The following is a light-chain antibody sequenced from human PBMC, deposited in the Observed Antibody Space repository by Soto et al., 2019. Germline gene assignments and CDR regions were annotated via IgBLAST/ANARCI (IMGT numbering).Light chain of an antibody. CDR1: SSDVGGYNY. J-gene: IGLJ1*01. Sequence: QSALTQPASVSGSPGQSITISCTGTSSDVGGYNYVSWYQRHPGKAPKIMIHDVTNRPSGVSNRFSGSKSGNTASLTISGLQAEDEADYFCRSYTSSTTYVFGSGTKLTVL. V-gene: IGLV2-14*03. CDR3: RSYTSSTTYV. CDR2: DVT.